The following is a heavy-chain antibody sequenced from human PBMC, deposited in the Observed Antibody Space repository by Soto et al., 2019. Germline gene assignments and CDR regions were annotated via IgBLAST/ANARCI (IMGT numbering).Heavy chain of an antibody. V-gene: IGHV3-23*01. CDR2: ISGSGGGT. Sequence: GGALRLSCAASGFTFSRYAMSWVRQAPGKGLEWVSAISGSGGGTYYADSVKGRFTISRDNSKNTLYLQMNSLRAEDTAVYYCAKVFGRYFDWTTHTQDYWGQGTLVTVSS. J-gene: IGHJ4*02. D-gene: IGHD3-9*01. CDR3: AKVFGRYFDWTTHTQDY. CDR1: GFTFSRYA.